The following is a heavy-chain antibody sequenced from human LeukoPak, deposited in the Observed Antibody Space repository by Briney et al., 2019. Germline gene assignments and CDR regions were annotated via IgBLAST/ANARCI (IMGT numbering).Heavy chain of an antibody. V-gene: IGHV3-30-3*01. CDR3: ASNPATVDYYDSSGCPGGY. CDR1: GFTFSSYA. D-gene: IGHD3-22*01. J-gene: IGHJ4*01. Sequence: GGTLRLSCAASGFTFSSYAMHGVRQAPGKGLEWVAVISYDGSNKYYADSVKGRFTISRDNSKNTLYPQMNSLRPEDTALYYCASNPATVDYYDSSGCPGGYWGQGTLGNVSS. CDR2: ISYDGSNK.